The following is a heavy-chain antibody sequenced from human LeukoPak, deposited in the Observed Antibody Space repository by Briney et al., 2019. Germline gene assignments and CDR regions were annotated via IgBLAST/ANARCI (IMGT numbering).Heavy chain of an antibody. J-gene: IGHJ5*02. D-gene: IGHD2-15*01. CDR1: GYTLTELS. CDR3: ATSVHCSGGSCPPAGWFDP. V-gene: IGHV1-24*01. Sequence: ASVKVSCKVSGYTLTELSMHWVRQAPGKGLEWMGGFDPEDGETIYAQKFQGRVTMTEDTSTDTAYMELSSLRSEDTAVYYCATSVHCSGGSCPPAGWFDPWGQGTLVTVSS. CDR2: FDPEDGET.